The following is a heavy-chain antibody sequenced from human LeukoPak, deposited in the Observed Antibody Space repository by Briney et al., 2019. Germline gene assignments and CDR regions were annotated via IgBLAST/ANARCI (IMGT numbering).Heavy chain of an antibody. CDR1: GYRFTNYW. J-gene: IGHJ4*02. D-gene: IGHD3-10*01. CDR3: ARRAPYGSGTNYYFDY. V-gene: IGHV5-51*01. CDR2: IYPRDSDT. Sequence: GESLKISCKGSGYRFTNYWIGWVRQMPGKGLEWMGIIYPRDSDTRYSPSFQGLVTISVDKFISTAYLQWSSLKASDTAMYYCARRAPYGSGTNYYFDYWGQGTLVTVSS.